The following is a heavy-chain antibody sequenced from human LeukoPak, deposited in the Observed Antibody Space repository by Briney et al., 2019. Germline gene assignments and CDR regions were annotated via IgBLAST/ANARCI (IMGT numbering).Heavy chain of an antibody. D-gene: IGHD5-24*01. J-gene: IGHJ4*02. V-gene: IGHV3-30*04. CDR3: ARVWLYYFDY. Sequence: GGSLRLSCVASGFTFTSYAFHWVRRAPGKGLEWVAGISYDGRTRDYADSVKARLTISRDNSKNTLYVQMDNLREEDTAVYYCARVWLYYFDYWGQGTLVTVSS. CDR1: GFTFTSYA. CDR2: ISYDGRTR.